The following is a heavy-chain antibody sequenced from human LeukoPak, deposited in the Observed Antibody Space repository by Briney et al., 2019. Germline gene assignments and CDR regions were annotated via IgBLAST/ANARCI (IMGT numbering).Heavy chain of an antibody. J-gene: IGHJ4*02. CDR1: GYTFITYG. Sequence: ASVKVSCKASGYTFITYGMNWVRQAPGQGPEWMGWINTKTGYPTYAQGFTGRFVFSLGTSVTTAYLQISSLKTEDSAVYYCARGMYDVLTFPDYWGQGTLVTVSS. V-gene: IGHV7-4-1*02. D-gene: IGHD3-9*01. CDR3: ARGMYDVLTFPDY. CDR2: INTKTGYP.